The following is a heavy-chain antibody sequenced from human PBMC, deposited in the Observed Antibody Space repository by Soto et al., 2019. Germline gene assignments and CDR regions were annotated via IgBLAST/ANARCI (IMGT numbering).Heavy chain of an antibody. CDR2: IWYDGSKK. CDR1: GYTFSSYG. Sequence: QVQLVESGGGVVQPGTSLRLSCAASGYTFSSYGMHWVRQAPGKGLEWVAVIWYDGSKKYYAGSVKGRFTISRDDSKNTLYLEMNNLRAEDTPIYYCARDPASSMDVWGQGTTVIVSS. CDR3: ARDPASSMDV. J-gene: IGHJ6*02. D-gene: IGHD6-25*01. V-gene: IGHV3-33*01.